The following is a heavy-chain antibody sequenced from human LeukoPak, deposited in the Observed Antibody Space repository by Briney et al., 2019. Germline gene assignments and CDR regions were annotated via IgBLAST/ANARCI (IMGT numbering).Heavy chain of an antibody. CDR2: ISGSGGST. D-gene: IGHD3-3*01. CDR1: GFTFSSYA. J-gene: IGHJ4*02. Sequence: VQPGGSLRLSCAASGFTFSSYAMSWVRQAPGKGLEWVSAISGSGGSTYYADSVKGRFTISRDNSKNTLYLQMNSLRAEDTAVYYCAKDQDTPPQHPGFLEWFSANFDYWGQGTLVTVSS. V-gene: IGHV3-23*01. CDR3: AKDQDTPPQHPGFLEWFSANFDY.